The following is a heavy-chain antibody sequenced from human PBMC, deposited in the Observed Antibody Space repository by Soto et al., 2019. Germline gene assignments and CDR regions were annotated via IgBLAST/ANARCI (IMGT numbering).Heavy chain of an antibody. CDR2: IYYSGST. CDR1: GGSISSSSYY. J-gene: IGHJ4*02. D-gene: IGHD3-22*01. Sequence: SETLSLTCTVSGGSISSSSYYWGWIRQPPGKGLEWIGSIYYSGSTYYNPSLKSRVTISVDTSKNKFSLKLSSVTAADTAVYYCARGGYYYDSSGYYDYWGQGTLVTVSS. V-gene: IGHV4-39*07. CDR3: ARGGYYYDSSGYYDY.